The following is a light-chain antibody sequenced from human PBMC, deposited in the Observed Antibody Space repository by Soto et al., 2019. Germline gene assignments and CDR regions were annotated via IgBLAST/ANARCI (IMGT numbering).Light chain of an antibody. CDR1: QSVSSN. CDR2: GAS. V-gene: IGKV3-15*01. Sequence: EIAMTQSPATLPVSPGERATLSCRASQSVSSNLAWYQQKPGQAPRLLIYGASTRATGIPARFSGSGSGTEFTLTISSLQSEDFAVYYCQQYNNWPITFGQGTRWRL. CDR3: QQYNNWPIT. J-gene: IGKJ5*01.